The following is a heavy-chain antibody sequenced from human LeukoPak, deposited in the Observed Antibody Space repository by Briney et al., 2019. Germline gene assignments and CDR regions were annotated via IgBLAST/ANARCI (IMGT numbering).Heavy chain of an antibody. CDR3: ARGHYSYYYMDV. Sequence: GAAVKVPCKASGYTFTNFGISWVRQAPGQGLEWMGCISAYNGYTNYAQNFQGRVAMTTDTSTSTAYMELRSLSSDDTAVYYCARGHYSYYYMDVWGKGATVTASS. J-gene: IGHJ6*03. CDR2: ISAYNGYT. V-gene: IGHV1-18*01. CDR1: GYTFTNFG.